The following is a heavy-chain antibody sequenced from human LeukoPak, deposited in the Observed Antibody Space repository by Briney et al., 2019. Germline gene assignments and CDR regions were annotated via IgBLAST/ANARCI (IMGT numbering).Heavy chain of an antibody. CDR3: ARGFSNGVYMDV. Sequence: PSETLSLTCTVSGGSISSYYWSWIRQPPGKGLEWIGYIYYSETTNYNPSLRSRVTISVDTSKNQFSLRLGSVTAADTAVYYCARGFSNGVYMDVWGKGTTVTISS. CDR2: IYYSETT. CDR1: GGSISSYY. D-gene: IGHD4-11*01. V-gene: IGHV4-59*01. J-gene: IGHJ6*03.